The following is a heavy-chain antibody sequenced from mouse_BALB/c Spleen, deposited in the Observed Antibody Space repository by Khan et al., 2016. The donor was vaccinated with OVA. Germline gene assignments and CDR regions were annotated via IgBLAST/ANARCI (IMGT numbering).Heavy chain of an antibody. CDR1: GFPFSSYG. CDR2: ISSSSSYT. J-gene: IGHJ2*01. Sequence: EVELVESGGDLVKPGGSLKLSCAASGFPFSSYGMSWVRQTPDKRLEWVATISSSSSYTYYPDSVKGRFTISRDNAKNTLYLQMSILKSEDTAIYYCTRLLPSYFDYWGQGTTLTVSS. D-gene: IGHD1-1*01. V-gene: IGHV5-6*01. CDR3: TRLLPSYFDY.